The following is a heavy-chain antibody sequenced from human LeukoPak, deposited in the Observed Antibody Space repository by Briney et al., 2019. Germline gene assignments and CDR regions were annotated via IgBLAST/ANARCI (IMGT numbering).Heavy chain of an antibody. CDR1: GFTFSSYG. CDR3: AKGKPPLWSGYYFDY. D-gene: IGHD3-3*01. V-gene: IGHV3-30*02. J-gene: IGHJ4*02. CDR2: IRYDGSNK. Sequence: TGGSLRLSCAASGFTFSSYGMHWVRQAPGKGLEWVAFIRYDGSNKYYADSVKGRFTISRDNSKNMLYLQMNSLRAEDTAVYYCAKGKPPLWSGYYFDYWGQGTLVTVSS.